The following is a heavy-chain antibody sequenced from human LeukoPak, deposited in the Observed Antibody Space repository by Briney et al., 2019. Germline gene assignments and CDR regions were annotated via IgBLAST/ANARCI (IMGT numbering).Heavy chain of an antibody. Sequence: ASVKVSCKVSGYTLTELSMHWVRQAPGKGLEWMGGFDPEDGETIYAQKFQGRVTMTEDTSTDTAYMELSSLRSEDTAVYYCATAKPELTDQLPMDAFDIWGQGTKVTVSS. J-gene: IGHJ3*02. D-gene: IGHD2-2*01. CDR3: ATAKPELTDQLPMDAFDI. V-gene: IGHV1-24*01. CDR2: FDPEDGET. CDR1: GYTLTELS.